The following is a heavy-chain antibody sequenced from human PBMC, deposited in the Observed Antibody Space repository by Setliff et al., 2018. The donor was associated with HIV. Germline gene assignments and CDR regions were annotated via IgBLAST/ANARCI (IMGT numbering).Heavy chain of an antibody. CDR1: GGSVTSSTYY. J-gene: IGHJ5*02. Sequence: SETLSLTCTVSGGSVTSSTYYWGWIRQPPGKGLEWIGNIYSSGSGRTYYSPSLKSRVTISVDTSKNQFSLNLTSVTAADTAVYYCARDRGSYNFWSGLARGDNWFDPWGQGTLVTVSS. D-gene: IGHD3-3*01. V-gene: IGHV4-39*07. CDR2: IYSSGSGRT. CDR3: ARDRGSYNFWSGLARGDNWFDP.